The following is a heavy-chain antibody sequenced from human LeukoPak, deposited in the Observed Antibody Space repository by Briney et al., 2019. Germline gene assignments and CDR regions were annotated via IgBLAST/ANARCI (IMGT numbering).Heavy chain of an antibody. V-gene: IGHV1-2*02. CDR1: GYSFTDYY. D-gene: IGHD3-3*01. CDR3: ARADFIDAGPYLIGP. CDR2: INTKSGRT. Sequence: GASVKVSCMTSGYSFTDYYIHWERQAPGQGLEWMGWINTKSGRTSSARKFQGRVTMTRDPSITTVYMDMAWLTSDDTAIYFCARADFIDAGPYLIGPWGQGTLVTVSS. J-gene: IGHJ5*02.